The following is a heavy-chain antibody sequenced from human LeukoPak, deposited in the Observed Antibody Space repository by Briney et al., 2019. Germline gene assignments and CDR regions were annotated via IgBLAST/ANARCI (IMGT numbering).Heavy chain of an antibody. CDR3: ASGPSTGMDV. CDR2: ISSSSSYI. J-gene: IGHJ6*02. V-gene: IGHV3-21*01. CDR1: GFTFSSYS. D-gene: IGHD1-26*01. Sequence: GGSLRLSCAASGFTFSSYSMNWVRQAPGKGLEWVSPISSSSSYIYYADSVKGRFTISRDNAKNSLYLQMNSLRAEDTAVYYCASGPSTGMDVWGQGTTVTVSS.